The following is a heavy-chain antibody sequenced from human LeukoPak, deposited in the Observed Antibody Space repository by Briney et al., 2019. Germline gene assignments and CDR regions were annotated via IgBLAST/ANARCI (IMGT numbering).Heavy chain of an antibody. CDR3: ARDARYCSSTSCYAHY. V-gene: IGHV3-21*01. CDR2: ISSSSGYI. D-gene: IGHD2-2*01. Sequence: GGSLRLSCAASGFTFSSYSMNWVRQAPGKGLEWVSSISSSSGYIYYADSVKGRFTISRDNAKNSLYLQMNSLRAVDTAVYYCARDARYCSSTSCYAHYWGQGTLVTVSS. J-gene: IGHJ4*02. CDR1: GFTFSSYS.